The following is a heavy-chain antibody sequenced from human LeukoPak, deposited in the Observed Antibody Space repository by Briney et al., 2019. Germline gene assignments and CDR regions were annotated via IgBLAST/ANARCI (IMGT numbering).Heavy chain of an antibody. V-gene: IGHV5-51*01. J-gene: IGHJ5*02. CDR2: ICPGDSAN. Sequence: AEALQIPCKGSSYSSTSYWFGCVRQMPARNLQWMGAICPGDSANRYSQSFQGQVTISTDESTTTHYLQWSSLKASDTAMYYCARQFTMVRGVNVLFDPWGQGTLVTVSS. CDR3: ARQFTMVRGVNVLFDP. D-gene: IGHD3-10*01. CDR1: SYSSTSYW.